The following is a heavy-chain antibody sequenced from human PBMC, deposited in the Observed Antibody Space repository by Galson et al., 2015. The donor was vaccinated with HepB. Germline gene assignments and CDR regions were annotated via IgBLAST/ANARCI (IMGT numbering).Heavy chain of an antibody. V-gene: IGHV1-69*04. CDR1: GGTFSSYA. Sequence: SVKVSCKASGGTFSSYAISWVRQAPGQGLEWMGRIIPILGIANYAQKFQGRVTITADKSTSTAYMELSSLRSEDTAVYYCASPTSTDCYDSSIWGQGTMVTVSS. CDR3: ASPTSTDCYDSSI. D-gene: IGHD3-22*01. CDR2: IIPILGIA. J-gene: IGHJ3*02.